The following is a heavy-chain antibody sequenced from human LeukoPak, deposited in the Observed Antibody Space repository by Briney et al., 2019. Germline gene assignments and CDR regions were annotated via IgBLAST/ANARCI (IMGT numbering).Heavy chain of an antibody. CDR3: ARALYRGYYFDY. D-gene: IGHD3-16*01. CDR1: GFAVSSSY. CDR2: IYSGGST. Sequence: GGSLRLSCAASGFAVSSSYMSWVRQAPGKGLEWVSFIYSGGSTYYADSVKGRFTISRDNSKNTLYLQMNSLRPEDTAVYYCARALYRGYYFDYWGQGTLVTVSS. V-gene: IGHV3-53*01. J-gene: IGHJ4*02.